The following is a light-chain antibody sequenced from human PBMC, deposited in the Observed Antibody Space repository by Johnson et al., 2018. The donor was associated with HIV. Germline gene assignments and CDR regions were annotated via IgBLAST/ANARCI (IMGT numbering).Light chain of an antibody. CDR1: SSNIGNNY. CDR2: DNN. CDR3: GTWASSLRSGF. Sequence: QSVLTQPPSVSAAPGQKVTISCSGSSSNIGNNYVSWYQQLPGTAPKLLIYDNNKRPSGISDRFSGSKSGTSATLAITGLQTGDEADYYCGTWASSLRSGFFGTGTKVTVL. V-gene: IGLV1-51*01. J-gene: IGLJ1*01.